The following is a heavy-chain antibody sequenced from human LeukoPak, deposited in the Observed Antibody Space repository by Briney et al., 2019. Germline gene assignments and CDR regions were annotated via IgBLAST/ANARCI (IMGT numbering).Heavy chain of an antibody. V-gene: IGHV3-74*01. CDR3: ASPRDSSGWYPYSMDV. Sequence: GGSLRLSCAASGFTFSSYWMHWVRQAPGKGLVWVSRINSDGSSTSYADSVKGRFTISRDNAKNTLYLQMNSLRAEDTAMYYCASPRDSSGWYPYSMDVWGQGTTVTVS. CDR1: GFTFSSYW. D-gene: IGHD6-19*01. J-gene: IGHJ6*02. CDR2: INSDGSST.